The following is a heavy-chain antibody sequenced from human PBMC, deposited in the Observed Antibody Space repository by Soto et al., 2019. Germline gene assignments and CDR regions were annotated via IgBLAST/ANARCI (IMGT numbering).Heavy chain of an antibody. CDR3: APWFGAFDY. V-gene: IGHV3-30*03. D-gene: IGHD3-10*01. CDR2: ISYDGSNK. J-gene: IGHJ4*02. Sequence: QVQLVESGGGVVQPGRSLRLSCAASGFTFSSYGMHWVRQAPGKGLEWVAVISYDGSNKYYADSVKGRFTISRDNSKSTLYLQMNSLRAEDTAVYYCAPWFGAFDYWGQGTLVTVSS. CDR1: GFTFSSYG.